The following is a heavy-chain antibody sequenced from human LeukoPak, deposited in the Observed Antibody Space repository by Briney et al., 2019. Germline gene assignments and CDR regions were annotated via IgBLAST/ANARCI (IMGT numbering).Heavy chain of an antibody. CDR3: ARDQIVVVVAATYYYGMDV. D-gene: IGHD2-15*01. CDR2: ISYDGSNK. J-gene: IGHJ6*02. CDR1: GFTFSSYA. V-gene: IGHV3-30-3*01. Sequence: GGSLRLSCAASGFTFSSYATHWVRQAPGKGLEWVAVISYDGSNKYYADSVKGRFTISRDNSKNTLYLQMNSLRAEDTAVYYCARDQIVVVVAATYYYGMDVWGQGTTVTVSS.